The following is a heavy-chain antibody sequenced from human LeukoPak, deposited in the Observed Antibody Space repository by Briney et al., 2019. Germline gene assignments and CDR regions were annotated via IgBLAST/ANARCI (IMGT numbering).Heavy chain of an antibody. D-gene: IGHD5-18*01. CDR2: IYYSGST. V-gene: IGHV4-59*12. CDR1: GGSISSYY. CDR3: ARGGYSYGSYYYYYYMDV. Sequence: SETLSLTCTVSGGSISSYYWSWIRQPPGKGLEWIGYIYYSGSTNYNPSLKSRVTISVDTSKNQFSLKLSSVTAADTAVYYCARGGYSYGSYYYYYYMDVWGKGTTVTVSS. J-gene: IGHJ6*03.